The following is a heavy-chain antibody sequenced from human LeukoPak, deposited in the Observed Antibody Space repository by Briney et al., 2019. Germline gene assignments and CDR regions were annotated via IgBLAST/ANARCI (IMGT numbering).Heavy chain of an antibody. CDR1: GYTFTSYD. Sequence: ASVKVSCKASGYTFTSYDINWVRQATGQGLEWMGWMNPNSGNTGYAQKFQGRVTMTRNTSISTAYMELSSLRSEDTAVYYCARRHRVYSSSWDGAFDIWGQGTMVTVSS. V-gene: IGHV1-8*01. J-gene: IGHJ3*02. D-gene: IGHD6-13*01. CDR3: ARRHRVYSSSWDGAFDI. CDR2: MNPNSGNT.